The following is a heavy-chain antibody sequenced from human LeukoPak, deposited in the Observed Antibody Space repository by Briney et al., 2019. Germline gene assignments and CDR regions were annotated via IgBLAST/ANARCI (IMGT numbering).Heavy chain of an antibody. CDR2: IYHSGST. D-gene: IGHD3-3*01. CDR3: ARVDGSGGHHTLHEHQALRFLEWLPKKHPGGSLDY. CDR1: GYSISSGYY. V-gene: IGHV4-38-2*02. Sequence: KPSETLSLTCTVSGYSISSGYYWGWIRQPPGKGLEWIGNIYHSGSTYYNPSLKSRVTISINTSKNQFSLKLNSVAAADTAVYYCARVDGSGGHHTLHEHQALRFLEWLPKKHPGGSLDYWGQGALVTVSS. J-gene: IGHJ4*02.